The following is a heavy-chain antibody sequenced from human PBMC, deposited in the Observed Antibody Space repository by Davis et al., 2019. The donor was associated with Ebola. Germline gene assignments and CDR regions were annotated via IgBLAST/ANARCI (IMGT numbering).Heavy chain of an antibody. Sequence: MPSETLSLTCTVSGASISSRRYYWGWIRQPPGKGLEWVGSFSYGDNTHYYNPSLMSRVTISVDTSKNQFSLKLSSVTAADTAVYYCARVNYDFWSSYYTGNWFDPWGQGTLVTVSS. CDR2: FSYGDNT. V-gene: IGHV4-39*07. J-gene: IGHJ5*02. D-gene: IGHD3-3*01. CDR1: GASISSRRYY. CDR3: ARVNYDFWSSYYTGNWFDP.